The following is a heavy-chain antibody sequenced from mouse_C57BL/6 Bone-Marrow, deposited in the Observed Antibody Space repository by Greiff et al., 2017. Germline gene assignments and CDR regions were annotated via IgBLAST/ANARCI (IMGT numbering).Heavy chain of an antibody. Sequence: QVHVKQSGAELVKPGASVKISCKASGYAFSSYWMNWVKQRPGKGLEWIGQIYPGDGDTNYNGKFKGKATLTADKSSSTAYMQLSSLTSEDSAVYFCARVTTVVDWYFDVWGTGTTVTVSS. CDR1: GYAFSSYW. CDR3: ARVTTVVDWYFDV. J-gene: IGHJ1*03. CDR2: IYPGDGDT. D-gene: IGHD1-1*01. V-gene: IGHV1-80*01.